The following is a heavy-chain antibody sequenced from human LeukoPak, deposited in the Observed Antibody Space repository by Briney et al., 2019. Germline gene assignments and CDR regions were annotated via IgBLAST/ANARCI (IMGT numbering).Heavy chain of an antibody. CDR2: IYTSGST. D-gene: IGHD2-2*02. Sequence: SETLSLTCTVSGGSINNYYWSWIRQPAGKGLEWIGRIYTSGSTNYNPSLKSRVTMSVDTSKNQFSLKLSSVTAADTAVYYCARLGGNGYCSSTSCYTNWFDPWGQGTLVTVS. CDR1: GGSINNYY. J-gene: IGHJ5*02. CDR3: ARLGGNGYCSSTSCYTNWFDP. V-gene: IGHV4-4*07.